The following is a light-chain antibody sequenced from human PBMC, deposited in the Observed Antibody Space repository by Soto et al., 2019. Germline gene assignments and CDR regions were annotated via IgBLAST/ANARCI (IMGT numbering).Light chain of an antibody. CDR3: QQRSNWGGT. CDR1: QSVSSY. Sequence: EIVLTQSPATLSLSPGERATLSCRASQSVSSYLAWYQQKPGQAPRLLIYDASNRATGIPARFSGSGSGTDFTLTISSLEPEDFEVYYCQQRSNWGGTFGQGTRLEIK. V-gene: IGKV3-11*01. CDR2: DAS. J-gene: IGKJ5*01.